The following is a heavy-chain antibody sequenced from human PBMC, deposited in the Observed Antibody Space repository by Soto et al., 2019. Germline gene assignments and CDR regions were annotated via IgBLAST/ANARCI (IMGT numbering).Heavy chain of an antibody. Sequence: EVQLLESGGGLVQTGGSLRLSCAASGFTFSSYAMSWVRQAPGKGLEWVSAISGSGGSTYYADSVKGRFTISRDNSKNTLYLQMNSLRAEDTAVYYCAKDPPGSIAARPPLGFDYWGQGTLVTVSS. J-gene: IGHJ4*02. CDR2: ISGSGGST. D-gene: IGHD6-6*01. CDR3: AKDPPGSIAARPPLGFDY. V-gene: IGHV3-23*01. CDR1: GFTFSSYA.